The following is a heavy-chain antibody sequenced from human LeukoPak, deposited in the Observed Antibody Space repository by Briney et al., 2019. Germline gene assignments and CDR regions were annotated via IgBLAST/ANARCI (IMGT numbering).Heavy chain of an antibody. CDR3: AKGLEYSSSWGDY. J-gene: IGHJ4*02. D-gene: IGHD6-13*01. Sequence: GGSLRLSCAASGFTFSSYWMSWVRQAPGKGLEWVANVKQDGSEKYYVDSVKGRFTISRDNAKNSLYLQMNSLRAEDTAVYYCAKGLEYSSSWGDYWGQGTLVTVSS. CDR1: GFTFSSYW. CDR2: VKQDGSEK. V-gene: IGHV3-7*01.